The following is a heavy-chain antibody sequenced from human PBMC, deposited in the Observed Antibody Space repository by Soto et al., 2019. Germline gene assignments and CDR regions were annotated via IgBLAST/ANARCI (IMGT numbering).Heavy chain of an antibody. CDR2: IKQDGSEK. J-gene: IGHJ4*02. CDR1: GFTFSSYW. V-gene: IGHV3-7*01. CDR3: ARDSVSDYIWGSYRHSHFDY. Sequence: GGSLRLSCAASGFTFSSYWMSWVRQAPGKGLEWVANIKQDGSEKYYVESVKGRFTISRDNAKNALYLQMNSLRAEATAVYYCARDSVSDYIWGSYRHSHFDYWGQGTLVTVSS. D-gene: IGHD3-16*02.